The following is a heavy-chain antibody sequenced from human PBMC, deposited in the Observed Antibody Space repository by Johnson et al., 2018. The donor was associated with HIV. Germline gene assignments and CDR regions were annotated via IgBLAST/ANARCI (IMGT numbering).Heavy chain of an antibody. CDR3: ASTGRAVAGTPNAFDI. CDR2: IRYDGSNK. J-gene: IGHJ3*02. D-gene: IGHD6-19*01. V-gene: IGHV3-30*02. Sequence: VQLVESGGGLVKPGGSLRLSCAASGFTFSNAWMSWVRQAPGKGLEWVAFIRYDGSNKYYADSVKGRFTVSRDHSKNTLYLQMNSLRAEETAVYYCASTGRAVAGTPNAFDIWGQGTMVTVS. CDR1: GFTFSNAW.